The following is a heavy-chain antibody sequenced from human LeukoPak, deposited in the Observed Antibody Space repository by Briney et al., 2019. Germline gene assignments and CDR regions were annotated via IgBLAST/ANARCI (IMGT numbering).Heavy chain of an antibody. CDR1: GFSFSDYW. Sequence: GGSLRLSCEVSGFSFSDYWMSWVRQAPGKGLEWVANIKQDGSEKYYVDSVKGRFFISRDNAKNSPYLQMNSLSAEETAVYYCARVRGTVIRGIISPPYYFDYWGQGTLVTVSS. J-gene: IGHJ4*02. D-gene: IGHD3-10*01. CDR2: IKQDGSEK. V-gene: IGHV3-7*01. CDR3: ARVRGTVIRGIISPPYYFDY.